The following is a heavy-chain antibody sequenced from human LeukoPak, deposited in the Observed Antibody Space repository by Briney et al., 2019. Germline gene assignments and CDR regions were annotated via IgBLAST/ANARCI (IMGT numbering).Heavy chain of an antibody. V-gene: IGHV4-59*11. CDR3: ASDSISINAFDA. D-gene: IGHD3-10*01. CDR1: GGSFTTHY. Sequence: PSETLSLTCTVSGGSFTTHYWSWIRQPPGKGLEWIGYISYIGSTNYNLSLKSRVTISIDTSKNEVSLMLTSVTAADTAVYYCASDSISINAFDAWGQGTMVTVSS. J-gene: IGHJ3*01. CDR2: ISYIGST.